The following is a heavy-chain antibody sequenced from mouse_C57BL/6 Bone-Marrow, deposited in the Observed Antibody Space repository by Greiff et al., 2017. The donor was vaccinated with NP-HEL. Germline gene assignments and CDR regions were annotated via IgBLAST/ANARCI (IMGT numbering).Heavy chain of an antibody. CDR2: IYPGNSDT. Sequence: VQLQQSGTVLARPGASVKMSCKTSGYTFTSYWMHWVKQRPGQGLEWLGAIYPGNSDTSYNQKFKGTAKLTAVTSASTAYMELSSLTHEDSAVYYATRIPFYYDDGGYWGKGTTLTVSS. CDR3: TRIPFYYDDGGY. CDR1: GYTFTSYW. V-gene: IGHV1-5*01. J-gene: IGHJ2*01. D-gene: IGHD2-4*01.